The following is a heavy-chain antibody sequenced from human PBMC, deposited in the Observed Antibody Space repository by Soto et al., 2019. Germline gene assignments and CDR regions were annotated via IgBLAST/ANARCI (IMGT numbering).Heavy chain of an antibody. CDR1: GGSISSGDYY. J-gene: IGHJ4*02. CDR2: IYYSGST. Sequence: SETLSLTCTVSGGSISSGDYYWSWIRQPPGKGLEWIGYIYYSGSTYYNPSLKSRVTISVDTSKNQFSLKLSSVTAADTAVYYCARNYYGSGSYSAPFDYWGQGTLVTVSS. D-gene: IGHD3-10*01. CDR3: ARNYYGSGSYSAPFDY. V-gene: IGHV4-30-4*01.